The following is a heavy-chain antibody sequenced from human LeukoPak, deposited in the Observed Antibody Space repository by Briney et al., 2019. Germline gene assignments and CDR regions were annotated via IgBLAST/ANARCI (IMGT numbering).Heavy chain of an antibody. CDR2: INPNDGST. Sequence: GASVKVSCKASGYTFTNYWIQWVRQAPGQGLEWVALINPNDGSTTYAHKFQGRVTMTRDTSTSTVYMELSSLRSEDTAVYYCAVTQTYYYYGMDVWGQGTTVTVSS. D-gene: IGHD2-21*02. CDR1: GYTFTNYW. J-gene: IGHJ6*02. V-gene: IGHV1-46*01. CDR3: AVTQTYYYYGMDV.